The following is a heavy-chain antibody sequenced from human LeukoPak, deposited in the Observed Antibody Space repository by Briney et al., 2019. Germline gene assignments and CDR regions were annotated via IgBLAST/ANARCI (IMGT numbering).Heavy chain of an antibody. CDR1: GFTFSSFG. D-gene: IGHD1-7*01. CDR3: AKEGLELPDYYYGMDV. Sequence: GGSLRLSCAASGFTFSSFGMHWVRQAPGKGLEWVAVIWYDGSNKYYADSVKGRFTISRDNSKNTLYLQMNSLRAEDTAVYYCAKEGLELPDYYYGMDVWGQGTTVTVSS. V-gene: IGHV3-30*02. CDR2: IWYDGSNK. J-gene: IGHJ6*02.